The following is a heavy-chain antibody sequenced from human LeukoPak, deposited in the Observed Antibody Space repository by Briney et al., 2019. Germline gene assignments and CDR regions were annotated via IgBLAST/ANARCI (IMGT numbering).Heavy chain of an antibody. CDR2: ISSSGSTI. Sequence: GGSLRLSCAASGFTFSSYEMNWVRQAPGKGLEWVPYISSSGSTIYYADSVKGRFTISRDNAKNSLYLQMNSLRAEDTAVYYCARGLAAFDIWGQGTMVTVSS. CDR3: ARGLAAFDI. J-gene: IGHJ3*02. D-gene: IGHD3-16*01. CDR1: GFTFSSYE. V-gene: IGHV3-48*03.